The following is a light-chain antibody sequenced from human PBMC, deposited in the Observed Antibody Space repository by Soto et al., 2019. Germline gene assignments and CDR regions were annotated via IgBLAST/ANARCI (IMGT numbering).Light chain of an antibody. J-gene: IGKJ1*01. Sequence: DIQMTQSPSTLSASVGDRVTLACRASQTISSWLAWYQQKPGKAPKILIFKASSLQTGVPSKFSGSGAGTEFTLTISSLRPDDFATYYCQQYDSYPWTFGQGTKVDIK. CDR3: QQYDSYPWT. CDR1: QTISSW. V-gene: IGKV1-5*03. CDR2: KAS.